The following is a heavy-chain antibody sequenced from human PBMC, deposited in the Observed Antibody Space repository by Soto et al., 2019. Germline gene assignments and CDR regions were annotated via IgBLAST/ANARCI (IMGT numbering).Heavy chain of an antibody. J-gene: IGHJ4*02. V-gene: IGHV3-21*01. Sequence: PXGSLSLSSVGSGFIFSIYSMSWVRQAPGKGLEWVSSISISSNNIYYADSVKGRFTISRDNANNSLYLQMNSLRVEDTAVYYCEREQRDSFDNWGQGTLVTVSS. CDR1: GFIFSIYS. CDR3: EREQRDSFDN. CDR2: ISISSNNI.